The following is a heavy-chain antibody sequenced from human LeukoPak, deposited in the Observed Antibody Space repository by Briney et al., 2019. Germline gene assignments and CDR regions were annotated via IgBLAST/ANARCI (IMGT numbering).Heavy chain of an antibody. CDR1: GFTFSSYW. D-gene: IGHD6-13*01. Sequence: NPGGSLRLSCAASGFTFSSYWMCWVRQAPGKGLEWVANIKQDGSEKYYVDSVKGRFTISRDNAKNSLYLQMNSLRAEDTAVYYCARVSFSSSWKPGYYYYGMDVWGQGTTVTVSS. V-gene: IGHV3-7*01. CDR2: IKQDGSEK. CDR3: ARVSFSSSWKPGYYYYGMDV. J-gene: IGHJ6*02.